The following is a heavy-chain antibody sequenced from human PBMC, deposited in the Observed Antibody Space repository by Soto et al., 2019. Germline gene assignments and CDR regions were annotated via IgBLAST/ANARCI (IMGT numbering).Heavy chain of an antibody. CDR3: GRAGSGEDAFDI. Sequence: SETLSLTCTVSGGSISSYYWSWIRQPPGKGLEWIGYIYYSGSTNYNPSLKSRVTISVDTSKNQFSLKLNSVTPEDTAVYYCGRAGSGEDAFDIWGQGTMVTVSS. CDR2: IYYSGST. CDR1: GGSISSYY. J-gene: IGHJ3*02. V-gene: IGHV4-59*12. D-gene: IGHD6-19*01.